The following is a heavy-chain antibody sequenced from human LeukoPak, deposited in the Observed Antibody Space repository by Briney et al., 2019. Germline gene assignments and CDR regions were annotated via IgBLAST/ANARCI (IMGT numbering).Heavy chain of an antibody. CDR3: ARDFHRENYYYYYMDV. CDR2: IYYSGST. J-gene: IGHJ6*03. Sequence: PSETLSLTCTASGGSISSYYWSWVRQPPGKGLEWIGYIYYSGSTNYNPSLKSRVTISVDTSKNQFSLKLSSVTAADTAVYYCARDFHRENYYYYYMDVWGKGTTVTVSS. V-gene: IGHV4-59*01. CDR1: GGSISSYY.